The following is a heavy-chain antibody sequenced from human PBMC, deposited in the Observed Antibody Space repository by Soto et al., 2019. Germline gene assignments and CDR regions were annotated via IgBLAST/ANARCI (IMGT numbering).Heavy chain of an antibody. CDR2: IYSGGST. CDR1: GVTVSSNY. CDR3: ARHGYNYGGGYFDY. Sequence: EVQLVESGGGLVQPGGSLRLSCAASGVTVSSNYMSWVRQAPGKGLEWVSVIYSGGSTYYADSVKSRFTISRDNSKNTLYLQMNSRRAEDTAVYYCARHGYNYGGGYFDYCGQGTLVTVSS. D-gene: IGHD5-18*01. V-gene: IGHV3-66*04. J-gene: IGHJ4*02.